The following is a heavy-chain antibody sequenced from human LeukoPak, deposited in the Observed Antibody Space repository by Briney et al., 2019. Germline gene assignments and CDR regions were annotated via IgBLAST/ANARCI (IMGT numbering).Heavy chain of an antibody. D-gene: IGHD3-22*01. J-gene: IGHJ1*01. CDR3: AKGPPSTMIVVVTRPKYFQH. CDR1: GFTFNSYA. CDR2: ISGSDGHT. V-gene: IGHV3-23*01. Sequence: GGSLRLSCAASGFTFNSYAMSWVRQAPGKGLEWVSGISGSDGHTYYADSVKGRFTVSRDNSENTLYLQMNSLRAEDTAVYYCAKGPPSTMIVVVTRPKYFQHWGQGTLVTVSS.